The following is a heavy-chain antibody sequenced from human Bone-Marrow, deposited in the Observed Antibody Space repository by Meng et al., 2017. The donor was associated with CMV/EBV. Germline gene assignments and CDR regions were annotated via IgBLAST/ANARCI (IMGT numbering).Heavy chain of an antibody. CDR2: IKEDGSQK. J-gene: IGHJ3*02. Sequence: GESLKISCAASGFTFLNSWMTWVRQAPGKGPEWVATIKEDGSQKFYSASVKGRFTISRDNAQNSLYLQMNNLSPEDTAVYYCARGGYCTSAICYKLNAFDIWGQGTVVTVSS. V-gene: IGHV3-7*01. CDR3: ARGGYCTSAICYKLNAFDI. CDR1: GFTFLNSW. D-gene: IGHD2-2*02.